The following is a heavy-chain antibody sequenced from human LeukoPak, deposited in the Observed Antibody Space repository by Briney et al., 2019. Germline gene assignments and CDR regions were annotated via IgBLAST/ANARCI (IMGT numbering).Heavy chain of an antibody. Sequence: GGSLRLSCAASGFTFSSYSMNWVRQAPGKGLEWVSSISSSSSYICYADSVKGRFTISRDNAKNSLYLQMNSLRAEDTAVYYCAREVSSGYSVDAFDIWGQGTMVTVSS. CDR2: ISSSSSYI. CDR3: AREVSSGYSVDAFDI. D-gene: IGHD3-22*01. V-gene: IGHV3-21*01. CDR1: GFTFSSYS. J-gene: IGHJ3*02.